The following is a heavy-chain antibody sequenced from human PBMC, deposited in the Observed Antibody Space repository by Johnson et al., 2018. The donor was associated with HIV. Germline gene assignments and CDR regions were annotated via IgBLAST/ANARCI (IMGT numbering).Heavy chain of an antibody. V-gene: IGHV3-11*04. D-gene: IGHD5-18*01. Sequence: QVQLVESGGGVVRPGGSLRVSCAASGFTFDDYYMSWIRQAPGKGLEWVSYITSTGATVHYAEPVKGRFTISRDNAKNSLYLQMNSLRAEDTAVYYCARAYTYGAFDIWGQGTTVTISS. CDR1: GFTFDDYY. CDR3: ARAYTYGAFDI. CDR2: ITSTGATV. J-gene: IGHJ3*02.